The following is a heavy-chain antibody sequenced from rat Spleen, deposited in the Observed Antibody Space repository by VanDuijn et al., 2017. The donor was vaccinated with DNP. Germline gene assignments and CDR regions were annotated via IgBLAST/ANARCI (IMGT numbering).Heavy chain of an antibody. CDR1: GYSITSNY. J-gene: IGHJ2*01. CDR3: ARDKATWGYFDY. Sequence: EVQLQESGPGLVKPSQSLSLTCSVTGYSITSNYWAWIRKFPGNKMEWMGYINYSGATAYNPSLRSRISITRATSKNQFFLQLNSVTTEDTATYYCARDKATWGYFDYWGQGVMVTVSS. CDR2: INYSGAT. V-gene: IGHV3-1*01. D-gene: IGHD2-2*01.